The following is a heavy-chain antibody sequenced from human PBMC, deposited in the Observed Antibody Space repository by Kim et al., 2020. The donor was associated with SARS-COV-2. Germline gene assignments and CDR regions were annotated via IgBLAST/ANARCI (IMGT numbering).Heavy chain of an antibody. Sequence: SETLSLTCTVSGGSISSSCYCWGRTHQPPGQGLEWFGSHNYSGSTCYNPAIKSRVTISVDTSKNQFSLTLSSVTAADTAVYYCARDPGVRGVSDAFEIWGQGTMFTVSS. D-gene: IGHD3-10*01. CDR2: HNYSGST. V-gene: IGHV4-39*07. CDR1: GGSISSSCYC. J-gene: IGHJ3*02. CDR3: ARDPGVRGVSDAFEI.